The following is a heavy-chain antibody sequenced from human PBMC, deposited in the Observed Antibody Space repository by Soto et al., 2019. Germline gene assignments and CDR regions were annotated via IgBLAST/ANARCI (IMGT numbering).Heavy chain of an antibody. D-gene: IGHD3-22*01. CDR2: IGYDGSNK. CDR1: GFTFSSYG. V-gene: IGHV3-33*01. Sequence: QVQLVESGGGVVQPGRSLRLSCAASGFTFSSYGMHWVRQAPGKGLEWVAVIGYDGSNKYYADSVKGRFTISRDNSKNTLYLQMNTQRAEDTAVYYCARGGRYYDSSGPNFDYWGQGTLVTVSS. CDR3: ARGGRYYDSSGPNFDY. J-gene: IGHJ4*02.